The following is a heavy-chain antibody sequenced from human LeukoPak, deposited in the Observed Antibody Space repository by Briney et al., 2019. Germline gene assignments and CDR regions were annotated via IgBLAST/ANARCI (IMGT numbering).Heavy chain of an antibody. J-gene: IGHJ4*02. CDR3: ARGSPLSGVPDY. D-gene: IGHD3-10*01. CDR2: IIPIFGTA. CDR1: GGTFSIYA. V-gene: IGHV1-69*13. Sequence: SVTVSCTASGGTFSIYAISWVRQAPGQGLEWMGGIIPIFGTANYAQNFQGRVTITADESTSTAYMELSSLRSEDTAVYYCARGSPLSGVPDYWGQGTLVTVSS.